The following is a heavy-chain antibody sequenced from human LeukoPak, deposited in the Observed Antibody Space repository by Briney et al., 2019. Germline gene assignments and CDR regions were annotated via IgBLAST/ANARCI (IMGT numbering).Heavy chain of an antibody. CDR1: GLTFSSYW. J-gene: IGHJ4*02. CDR3: AKDAQRGFHYSNSLEY. V-gene: IGHV3-7*01. Sequence: GGSLRLSCVASGLTFSSYWMTWVRQAPGKALEWVANIKEDGSAKSYVDSVKGRFTISRDDSRKTVYLHMERLTAEDTAIYYCAKDAQRGFHYSNSLEYWGQGALVTVAS. D-gene: IGHD4-11*01. CDR2: IKEDGSAK.